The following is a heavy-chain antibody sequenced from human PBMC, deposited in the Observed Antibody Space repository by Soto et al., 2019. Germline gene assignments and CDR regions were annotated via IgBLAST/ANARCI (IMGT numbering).Heavy chain of an antibody. D-gene: IGHD6-19*01. Sequence: EVQLLESGGGLVQPGGSLRLSCAASGFTFSSYAMSWVRQAPGKGLEWVSGISGSGGSTYYADSVKGRFTISRNNSKNTLYLQMNSLRAEDTAVYYWAKDFRGYSSGWILSYFDYWGQGTLVTVSS. CDR1: GFTFSSYA. J-gene: IGHJ4*02. V-gene: IGHV3-23*01. CDR3: AKDFRGYSSGWILSYFDY. CDR2: ISGSGGST.